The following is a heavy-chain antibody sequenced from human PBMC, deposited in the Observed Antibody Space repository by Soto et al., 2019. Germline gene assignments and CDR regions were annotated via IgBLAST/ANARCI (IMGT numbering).Heavy chain of an antibody. CDR2: IYYSGST. V-gene: IGHV4-59*01. CDR3: ARTTDWNYVDYWFDP. Sequence: PSETLSLTCTVSGGSISSYYWSWIRQPPGKGLEWIGYIYYSGSTNYNPSLKSRVTISVDTSKNQFSLKLSSVTAADTAVYYCARTTDWNYVDYWFDPWGQGTLVTVS. D-gene: IGHD1-7*01. J-gene: IGHJ5*02. CDR1: GGSISSYY.